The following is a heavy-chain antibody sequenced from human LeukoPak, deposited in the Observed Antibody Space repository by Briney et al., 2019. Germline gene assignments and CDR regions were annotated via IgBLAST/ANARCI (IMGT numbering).Heavy chain of an antibody. CDR3: AKAPSSQYYYYMDV. V-gene: IGHV3-23*01. Sequence: PGGSLRLFCAASGFTFSSYAMSWVRQAPGKGLEWVSAISGSGGSTYYADSVKGRFTISRDNSKNTLYLQMNSLRAEDTAVYYCAKAPSSQYYYYMDVWGKGTTVTVSS. J-gene: IGHJ6*03. CDR1: GFTFSSYA. CDR2: ISGSGGST.